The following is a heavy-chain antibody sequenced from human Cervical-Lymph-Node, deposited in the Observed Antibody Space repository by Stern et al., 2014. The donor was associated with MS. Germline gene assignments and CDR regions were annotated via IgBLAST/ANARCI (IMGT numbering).Heavy chain of an antibody. V-gene: IGHV3-9*01. CDR1: GFIFDAYA. Sequence: EVQLVESGGGPVQPGRSLRLSCAASGFIFDAYAMHWVRPVPGKGLEWVSGISWDSGNIDYADSVKGRFTISRDNAKNSLVLQMNGLRADDTALYYCVKEASSSAGTWFDLWGQGTLVIVSS. CDR3: VKEASSSAGTWFDL. J-gene: IGHJ5*02. D-gene: IGHD6-6*01. CDR2: ISWDSGNI.